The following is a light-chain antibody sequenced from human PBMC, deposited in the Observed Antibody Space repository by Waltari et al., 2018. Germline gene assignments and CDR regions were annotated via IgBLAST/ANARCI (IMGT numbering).Light chain of an antibody. V-gene: IGLV4-69*01. CDR2: VNSEGSH. CDR3: QTGGHGTWV. Sequence: QLVLTQSPSASASLGASVRLTCTLSSGHSSNVIAWHQQQPEKGPRYLMRVNSEGSHSKGDGIPDRFSGSSSGAERYLTISSRQSEDEADYYCQTGGHGTWVFGGGTKLTVL. J-gene: IGLJ3*02. CDR1: SGHSSNV.